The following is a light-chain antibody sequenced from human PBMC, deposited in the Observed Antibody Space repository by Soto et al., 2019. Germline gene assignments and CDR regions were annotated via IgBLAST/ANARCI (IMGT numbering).Light chain of an antibody. CDR3: QVWDSGSDHVV. J-gene: IGLJ2*01. CDR1: IIGTKS. V-gene: IGLV3-21*02. Sequence: SYELTQPPSWSVAPGQTARITCGGNIIGTKSVHRYQQKPGQAPVLVVYDDRDRPSGIPERFSGSNSGNTATLTISSVEAGDEADYYCQVWDSGSDHVVFGGGTKLTVL. CDR2: DDR.